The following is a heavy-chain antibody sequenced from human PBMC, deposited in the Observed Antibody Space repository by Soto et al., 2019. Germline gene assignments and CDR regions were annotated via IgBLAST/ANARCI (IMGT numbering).Heavy chain of an antibody. CDR1: GGSISSYY. CDR3: ERNYRDYYDSSGYYYTNYAFYI. D-gene: IGHD3-22*01. Sequence: QVQLQESGPGLVKPSETLSLTCTVSGGSISSYYWSWIRQPPGKGLEWIGYIYYSGSTNYNPSLKSRVTISVDTYKTQFPLKRSSVTAADTAVYYCERNYRDYYDSSGYYYTNYAFYIWGQGTMVTVSS. V-gene: IGHV4-59*01. CDR2: IYYSGST. J-gene: IGHJ3*02.